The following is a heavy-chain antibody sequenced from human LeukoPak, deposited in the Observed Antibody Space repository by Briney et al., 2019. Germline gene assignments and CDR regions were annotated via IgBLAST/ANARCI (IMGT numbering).Heavy chain of an antibody. CDR1: GFTFSDCW. V-gene: IGHV3-74*01. J-gene: IGHJ4*02. CDR3: ARALGYSYGYGIY. CDR2: INTDGSTI. Sequence: GGSLRLSCAASGFTFSDCWMHWVRQAPGKGLEWVSCINTDGSTINYADSVKGRFTVSRDNAKNTMYLQMNSLRAEDSAVYYCARALGYSYGYGIYWGQGTLVTVSS. D-gene: IGHD5-18*01.